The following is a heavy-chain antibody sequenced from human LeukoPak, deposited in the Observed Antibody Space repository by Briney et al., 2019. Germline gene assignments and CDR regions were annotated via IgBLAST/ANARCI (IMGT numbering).Heavy chain of an antibody. J-gene: IGHJ5*02. CDR3: AKCRVETYSGGWCNWLDP. D-gene: IGHD6-19*01. Sequence: GGSLRLSCAASGFTFNTYAMSWVRQAPGMGLEWVSAIKSDGKTHYADSVKGRFTISRDNSKNTLSLQMNSLRAGDTALYYCAKCRVETYSGGWCNWLDPWGQGTQVTVSS. CDR1: GFTFNTYA. V-gene: IGHV3-23*01. CDR2: IKSDGKT.